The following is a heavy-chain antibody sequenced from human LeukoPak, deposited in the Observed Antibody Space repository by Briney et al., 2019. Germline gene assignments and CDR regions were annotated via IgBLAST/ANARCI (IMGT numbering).Heavy chain of an antibody. CDR2: IDGGGGRT. CDR3: AKDFYDSSGSRYDY. Sequence: GGSLRLSCTASGFAFSSYAMSWVRQAPGVGLEWVPAIDGGGGRTWHADSVRGRFTISRDNSKNTLFMQMNSLRAEDTAVYYCAKDFYDSSGSRYDYWGQGTLVTVSS. V-gene: IGHV3-23*01. D-gene: IGHD3-22*01. J-gene: IGHJ4*02. CDR1: GFAFSSYA.